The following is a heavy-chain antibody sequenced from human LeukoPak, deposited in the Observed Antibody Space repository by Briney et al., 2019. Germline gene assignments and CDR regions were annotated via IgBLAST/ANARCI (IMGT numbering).Heavy chain of an antibody. CDR2: IIPIFGTA. Sequence: GASVKVSCKASGGTFSSYAISWVRQAPGQGLEWMGGIIPIFGTANYAQKFQGRVTITADKSTSTAYMELSSLRSEDTAVYYCARAGGLRFLEWLSPRDWFDPWGQGTLVTVSS. J-gene: IGHJ5*02. CDR1: GGTFSSYA. CDR3: ARAGGLRFLEWLSPRDWFDP. D-gene: IGHD3-3*01. V-gene: IGHV1-69*06.